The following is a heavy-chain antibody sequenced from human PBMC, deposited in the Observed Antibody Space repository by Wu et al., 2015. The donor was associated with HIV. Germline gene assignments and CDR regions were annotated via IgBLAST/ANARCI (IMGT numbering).Heavy chain of an antibody. CDR3: ARDREGGHGSGTYTPSRTFYSFDY. D-gene: IGHD3-10*01. V-gene: IGHV1-46*01. CDR2: MNPSGGSP. Sequence: QVQLVQSGAEVKKPGASVKLSCKTSGYTFTNYYIHWVRQAPGQGLEWMGIMNPSGGSPRYAQKFQGRLIMTRDTSTSTVNMELRTLGSEDTAVYFCARDREGGHGSGTYTPSRTFYSFDYWGQGTLVTVSS. J-gene: IGHJ4*02. CDR1: GYTFTNYY.